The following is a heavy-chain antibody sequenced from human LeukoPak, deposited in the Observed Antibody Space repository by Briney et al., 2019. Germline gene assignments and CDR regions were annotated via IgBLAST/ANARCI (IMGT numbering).Heavy chain of an antibody. Sequence: GGSLRLSCAASGFTFSSHAMNWVRQAPGKGLEWISSITTGSRTIYYADSVKGRFTVSRDNAKNSLYLQMNSLRAEDTAVYYCARDWGEYSASGSTGAEFFQHWGQGTLVTVSS. V-gene: IGHV3-48*04. J-gene: IGHJ1*01. CDR2: ITTGSRTI. CDR3: ARDWGEYSASGSTGAEFFQH. CDR1: GFTFSSHA. D-gene: IGHD3-10*01.